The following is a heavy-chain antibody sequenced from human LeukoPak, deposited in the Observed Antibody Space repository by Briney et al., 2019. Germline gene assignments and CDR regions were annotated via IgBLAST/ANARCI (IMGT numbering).Heavy chain of an antibody. CDR3: AREARPRGYCSSTSCAEHDAFDI. CDR2: IYYSGST. Sequence: SETLSLTCTVSGGSISSSSYYWGWIRQPPGKGPEWIGSIYYSGSTYYNPSLKSRVTISVDTSKNQFSLKLSSVTAADTAVYYCAREARPRGYCSSTSCAEHDAFDIWGQGTMVTVSS. J-gene: IGHJ3*02. V-gene: IGHV4-39*07. D-gene: IGHD2-2*01. CDR1: GGSISSSSYY.